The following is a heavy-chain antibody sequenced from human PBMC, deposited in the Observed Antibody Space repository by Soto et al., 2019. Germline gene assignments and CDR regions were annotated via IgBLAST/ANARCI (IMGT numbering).Heavy chain of an antibody. D-gene: IGHD6-19*01. Sequence: HGESLKISCKGSEYSFTSYWIGWVRQMPGKGLEWMGIIYPGDSDTRYSPSFPGQVTISADKSISTAYLQWSSLKASDTAMYYCARFRAVAGTSDYWGHGTLVIACS. CDR2: IYPGDSDT. CDR3: ARFRAVAGTSDY. CDR1: EYSFTSYW. J-gene: IGHJ4*01. V-gene: IGHV5-51*01.